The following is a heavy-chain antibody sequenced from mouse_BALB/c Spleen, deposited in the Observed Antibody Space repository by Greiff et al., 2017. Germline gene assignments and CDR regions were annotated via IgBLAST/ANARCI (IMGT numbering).Heavy chain of an antibody. Sequence: EVHLVESGGGLVQPGGSRKLSCAASGFTFSSFGMHWVRQAPEKGLEWVAYISSGSSTIYYADTVKGRFTISRDNPKNTLFLQMTSLRSEDTAMYYCARDGSSPRGYAMDYWGQGTSVTVSS. CDR1: GFTFSSFG. D-gene: IGHD1-1*01. J-gene: IGHJ4*01. CDR3: ARDGSSPRGYAMDY. CDR2: ISSGSSTI. V-gene: IGHV5-17*02.